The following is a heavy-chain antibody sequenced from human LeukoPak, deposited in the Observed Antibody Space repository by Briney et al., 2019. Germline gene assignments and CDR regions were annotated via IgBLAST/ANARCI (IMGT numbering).Heavy chain of an antibody. D-gene: IGHD3-22*01. J-gene: IGHJ2*01. V-gene: IGHV4-4*07. CDR3: ARDQGSMIVVRTTNWYFDL. Sequence: SETLSLTCTVSDVSISSYYWSWIRQPAGKGLEWIGRIYSTGSADYNPSLKSRVTMSLDTSENHVSLKMTSVTAADTAVYYCARDQGSMIVVRTTNWYFDLWGRGTLVTVSS. CDR1: DVSISSYY. CDR2: IYSTGSA.